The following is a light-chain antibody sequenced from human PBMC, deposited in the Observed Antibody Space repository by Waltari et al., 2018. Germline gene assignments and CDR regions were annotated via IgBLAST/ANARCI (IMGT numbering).Light chain of an antibody. CDR3: QQYYTSPRT. Sequence: ETVLTQSPGTLSVSPGERATLSCRASQSISSNFLAWYQQGPGQTPRLLIYSVSKRAPGIPARFSGSGSGTDFTLTITRLEPEDGAVYYCQQYYTSPRTFGGGTKVEVK. CDR2: SVS. J-gene: IGKJ4*01. V-gene: IGKV3-20*01. CDR1: QSISSNF.